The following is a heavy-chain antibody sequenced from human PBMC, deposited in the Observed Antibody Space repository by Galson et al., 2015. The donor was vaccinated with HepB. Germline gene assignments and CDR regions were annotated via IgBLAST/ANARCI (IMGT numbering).Heavy chain of an antibody. CDR1: GFTFSSYA. CDR3: AKGSSGWSPFWDY. CDR2: ISGSGGST. Sequence: SLRLSCAASGFTFSSYAMSWVRQAPGKGLEWASAISGSGGSTYYADSVKGRFTISRDNSKNTLYLQMNSLRAEDTAVYYCAKGSSGWSPFWDYWGQGTLVTVSS. V-gene: IGHV3-23*01. J-gene: IGHJ4*02. D-gene: IGHD6-19*01.